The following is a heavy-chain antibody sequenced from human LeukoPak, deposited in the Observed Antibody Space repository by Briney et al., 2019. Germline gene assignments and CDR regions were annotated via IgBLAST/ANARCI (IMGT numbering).Heavy chain of an antibody. Sequence: ASVKVSCKASGYTFTGYYMHWVRQAPGQGLEWMGIINPSGGSTSYAQKFQGRVTMTRDMSTSTVYMELSSLRSEDTAVYYCARALKGYYDIRYWGQGTLVTVSS. CDR3: ARALKGYYDIRY. CDR2: INPSGGST. D-gene: IGHD3-22*01. J-gene: IGHJ4*02. CDR1: GYTFTGYY. V-gene: IGHV1-46*01.